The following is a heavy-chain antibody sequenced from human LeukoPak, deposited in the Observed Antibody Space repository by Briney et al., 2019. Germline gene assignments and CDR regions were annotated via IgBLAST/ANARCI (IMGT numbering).Heavy chain of an antibody. D-gene: IGHD3-10*01. CDR3: AREKGRGVISPYYDY. CDR1: GFTFSSYG. CDR2: ISGSGGST. V-gene: IGHV3-23*01. Sequence: PGGTLRLSCAASGFTFSSYGMSWVRQAPGKGLEWVSAISGSGGSTYYADSVKGRFTISRDNSKNTLYLQMNSLRVEDTAVYYCAREKGRGVISPYYDYWGQGTLVTVS. J-gene: IGHJ4*02.